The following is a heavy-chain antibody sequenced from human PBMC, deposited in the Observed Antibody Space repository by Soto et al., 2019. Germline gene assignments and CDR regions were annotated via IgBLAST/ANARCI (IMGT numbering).Heavy chain of an antibody. Sequence: GESLKISCKGSGYSFTSYWIGWVRQMPGKGLEWMGIIYPGDSDTRYSPSFQGQVTISADKSISTAYLQWSSLKASDTAMYYCARHSPYYDYVWGSPSPNNWFDPWGQGTLVTVSS. CDR2: IYPGDSDT. J-gene: IGHJ5*02. CDR1: GYSFTSYW. D-gene: IGHD3-16*01. V-gene: IGHV5-51*01. CDR3: ARHSPYYDYVWGSPSPNNWFDP.